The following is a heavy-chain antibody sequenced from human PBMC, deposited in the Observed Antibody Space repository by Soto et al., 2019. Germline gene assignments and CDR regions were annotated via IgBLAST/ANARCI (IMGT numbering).Heavy chain of an antibody. CDR3: ARTRPNIVVVTAIRDNWFDP. CDR2: INPSGGST. D-gene: IGHD2-21*02. Sequence: ASVKVSCKASGYTFTSYYMHWLRQSPGQGLEWMGIINPSGGSTSYAQKFQGRVTMTRDTSTSTVYMELSSLRSEDTAVYYCARTRPNIVVVTAIRDNWFDPWGQGTLVTVSS. J-gene: IGHJ5*02. V-gene: IGHV1-46*01. CDR1: GYTFTSYY.